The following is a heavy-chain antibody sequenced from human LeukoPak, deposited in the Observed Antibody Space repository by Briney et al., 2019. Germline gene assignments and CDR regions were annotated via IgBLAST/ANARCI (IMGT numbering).Heavy chain of an antibody. Sequence: GGSLRLSCKDFGLTFDDYGMSGVRQVPGKGLEWVCGINWDGGNTHCADSVKGRFDISRDNAKNSLFLQMSSLRAEDTALYYCARDVSSNWYSFNFWGQGTQVTVTS. CDR2: INWDGGNT. V-gene: IGHV3-20*04. CDR3: ARDVSSNWYSFNF. J-gene: IGHJ4*02. CDR1: GLTFDDYG. D-gene: IGHD6-13*01.